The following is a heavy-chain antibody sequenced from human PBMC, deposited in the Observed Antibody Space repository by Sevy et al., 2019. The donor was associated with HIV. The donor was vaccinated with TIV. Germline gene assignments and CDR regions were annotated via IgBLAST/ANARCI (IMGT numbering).Heavy chain of an antibody. CDR2: IQYDGSIQ. CDR3: AKRGSKSGYALGY. V-gene: IGHV3-30*02. CDR1: GFTLSNYD. Sequence: GGSVRLSCIESGFTLSNYDIHWVRQAAGKGLEWVAFIQYDGSIQYYADSVKGRFTISRDNSKNTLYLQMNSLRPEDTAIYYCAKRGSKSGYALGYWGQGTLVTVSS. D-gene: IGHD5-12*01. J-gene: IGHJ4*02.